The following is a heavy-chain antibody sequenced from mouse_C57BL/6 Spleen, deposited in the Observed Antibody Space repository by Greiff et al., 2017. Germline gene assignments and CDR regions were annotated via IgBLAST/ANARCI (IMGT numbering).Heavy chain of an antibody. V-gene: IGHV5-6*01. Sequence: EVNVVESGGDLVKPGGSLKLSCAASGFTFSSYGMSWVRQTPDKRLEWVATISSGGSYTYYPDSVKGRFTISRDNAKNTLYLQMSSLKSEDTAMYYCARPTGAHWYFDVWGTGTTVTVSS. J-gene: IGHJ1*03. CDR3: ARPTGAHWYFDV. CDR1: GFTFSSYG. CDR2: ISSGGSYT. D-gene: IGHD4-1*02.